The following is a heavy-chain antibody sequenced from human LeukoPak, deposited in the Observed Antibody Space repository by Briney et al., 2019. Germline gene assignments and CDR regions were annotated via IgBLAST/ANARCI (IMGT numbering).Heavy chain of an antibody. CDR2: INPNSGGT. Sequence: ASVKVSCKASGYTFTGYYMHWVRQAPGQGLEWMGWINPNSGGTNYAQKFQGWVTMTRDTSISTAYMELSRLRSDDTAVYYCARDEVGPYCSGGSCYYYYYGMDVWGQGTTVTVSS. CDR3: ARDEVGPYCSGGSCYYYYYGMDV. CDR1: GYTFTGYY. V-gene: IGHV1-2*04. D-gene: IGHD2-15*01. J-gene: IGHJ6*02.